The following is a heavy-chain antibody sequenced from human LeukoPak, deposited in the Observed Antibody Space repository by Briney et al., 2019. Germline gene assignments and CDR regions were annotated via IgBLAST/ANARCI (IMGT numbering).Heavy chain of an antibody. Sequence: GGSLRLSCAASGFTFSDYYMSWIRQAPGKELEWVSYISSSGSTIYYADSVKGRFTVSRDNAKNSLYLQMSSLRAEDTAVYYCARDYGYSGYDAPLDYWGQGTLVTVSS. J-gene: IGHJ4*02. CDR1: GFTFSDYY. CDR3: ARDYGYSGYDAPLDY. V-gene: IGHV3-11*01. CDR2: ISSSGSTI. D-gene: IGHD5-12*01.